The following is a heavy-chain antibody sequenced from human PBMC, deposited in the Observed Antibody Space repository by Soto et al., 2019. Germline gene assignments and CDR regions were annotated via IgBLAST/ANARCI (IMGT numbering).Heavy chain of an antibody. CDR3: ARVESSSDWFDP. V-gene: IGHV1-69*01. Sequence: QVHLVQSGAEVKKPGSSVKVSCKASGGTFSSYAISWVRQAPGQGLEWMGGIIPIFGTANYAQKFQGRVTITADESTSTAYTELSSLRSEDTAVYYCARVESSSDWFDPWGQGTLVTVSS. CDR1: GGTFSSYA. D-gene: IGHD6-6*01. J-gene: IGHJ5*02. CDR2: IIPIFGTA.